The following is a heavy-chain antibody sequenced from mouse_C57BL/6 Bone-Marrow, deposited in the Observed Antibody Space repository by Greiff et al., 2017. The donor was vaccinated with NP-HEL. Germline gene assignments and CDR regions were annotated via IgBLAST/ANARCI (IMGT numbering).Heavy chain of an antibody. Sequence: QVQLQQPGAELVKPGASVKMSCKASGYTFTSYWITWVKPRPGQGLEWLGDIYPGSGSTNYNEKFKSKATLTGDTSSSTAYMQLSSLTSEDSAVYYCARMALHFDYWGQGTTLTVSS. V-gene: IGHV1-55*01. J-gene: IGHJ2*01. CDR3: ARMALHFDY. CDR1: GYTFTSYW. CDR2: IYPGSGST.